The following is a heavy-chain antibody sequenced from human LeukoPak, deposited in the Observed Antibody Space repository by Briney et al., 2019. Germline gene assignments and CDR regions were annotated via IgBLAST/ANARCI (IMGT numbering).Heavy chain of an antibody. J-gene: IGHJ4*02. CDR3: ARGARFYGLFDY. CDR2: IYYSGST. V-gene: IGHV4-59*01. CDR1: GGSISSYY. Sequence: ASETLSLTCTVSGGSISSYYWSWIRQPPGKGLEWIGYIYYSGSTNYNPSLKSRVTISVDTSKNQFSLKLSSVTAADTAVYYCARGARFYGLFDYWGQGTLVTVSS. D-gene: IGHD2/OR15-2a*01.